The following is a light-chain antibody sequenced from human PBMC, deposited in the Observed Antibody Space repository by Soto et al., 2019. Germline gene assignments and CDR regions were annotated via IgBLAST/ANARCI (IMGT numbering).Light chain of an antibody. J-gene: IGKJ2*01. CDR2: AAS. CDR1: QSIGSY. CDR3: QQRFGNSRA. Sequence: DIQLTQSPSSLSASVGEGVTITCRASQSIGSYINWYRHKPGKAPVLLISAASSIQTDAPSRFSGGGSGPDFTLTITSLQPEDSATYYCQQRFGNSRAFGQGTKLEIK. V-gene: IGKV1-39*01.